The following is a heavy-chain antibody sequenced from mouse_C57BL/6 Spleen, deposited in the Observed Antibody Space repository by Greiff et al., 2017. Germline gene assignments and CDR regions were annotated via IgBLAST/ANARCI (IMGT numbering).Heavy chain of an antibody. J-gene: IGHJ4*01. V-gene: IGHV4-1*01. CDR3: ARENYYGSSYYAMDY. D-gene: IGHD1-1*01. CDR1: GIDFSRYW. CDR2: INPDSSTI. Sequence: EVKLLQSGGGLVQPGGSLKLSCAASGIDFSRYWMSWVRRAPGKGLEWIGEINPDSSTINYAPSLKDKFIISRDNAKNTLYLQMSKVRSEDTALYYCARENYYGSSYYAMDYWGQGTSVTVSS.